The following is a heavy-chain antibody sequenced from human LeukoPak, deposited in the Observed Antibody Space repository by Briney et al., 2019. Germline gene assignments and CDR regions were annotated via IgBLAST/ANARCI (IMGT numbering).Heavy chain of an antibody. CDR3: ARDRRYSSGWFLDY. CDR2: ISYDGSNK. D-gene: IGHD6-19*01. Sequence: QPGGSLRLSCAASGFTFSSYGMHWVRQAPGKGLEWVAVISYDGSNKYYADSVKGRFTISRDNSKNTLYLQMNSLRAEDTAVYYCARDRRYSSGWFLDYWGQGTLVTVSS. CDR1: GFTFSSYG. V-gene: IGHV3-30*19. J-gene: IGHJ4*02.